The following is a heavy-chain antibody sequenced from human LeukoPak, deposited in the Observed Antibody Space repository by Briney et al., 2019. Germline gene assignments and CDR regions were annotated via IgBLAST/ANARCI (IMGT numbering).Heavy chain of an antibody. J-gene: IGHJ4*02. Sequence: ASAKVSCKASRGTLSSYAISWVRQAPGQGLEWMGRIIPIFGTANYAQKFQGRVTITTDESTSTAYMELSSLRSEDTAVYYCARVADTAMEYYFDYWGQGTLVTVSS. CDR3: ARVADTAMEYYFDY. CDR2: IIPIFGTA. D-gene: IGHD5-18*01. V-gene: IGHV1-69*05. CDR1: RGTLSSYA.